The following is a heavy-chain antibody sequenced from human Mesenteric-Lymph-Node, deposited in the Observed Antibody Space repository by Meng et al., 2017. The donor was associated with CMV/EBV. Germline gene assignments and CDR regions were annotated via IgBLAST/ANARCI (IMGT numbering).Heavy chain of an antibody. CDR2: INHSGST. CDR1: GVAFSGYY. Sequence: SLTWACYGVAFSGYYWSWLRQPPGRGLEWIGEINHSGSTNYNPSLKSPVTISLDTSKKQFFLNLSSVTAADAAVYYCAGSSRGVSIFWGQGTLVTVSS. D-gene: IGHD3-10*01. J-gene: IGHJ4*02. CDR3: AGSSRGVSIF. V-gene: IGHV4-34*01.